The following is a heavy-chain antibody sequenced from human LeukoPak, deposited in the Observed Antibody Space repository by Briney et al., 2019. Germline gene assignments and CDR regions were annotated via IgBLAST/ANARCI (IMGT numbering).Heavy chain of an antibody. CDR1: AFTFSGYS. Sequence: GGSLRLPCVVSAFTFSGYSMHWVRQAPGKGLEWVAFISHDGSNKYCADSLKGLLTISRDNSKNPLFLQMNSLRAEDTAVYYCARVGYDYNWYDAFDIWGQGTMVTVSS. J-gene: IGHJ3*02. V-gene: IGHV3-30*04. CDR2: ISHDGSNK. CDR3: ARVGYDYNWYDAFDI. D-gene: IGHD1-1*01.